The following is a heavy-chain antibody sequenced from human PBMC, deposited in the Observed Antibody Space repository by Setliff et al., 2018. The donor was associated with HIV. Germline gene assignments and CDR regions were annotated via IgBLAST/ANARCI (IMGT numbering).Heavy chain of an antibody. V-gene: IGHV3-23*01. CDR3: VGPHCSSRGRCYAFDR. CDR2: ISSSGGTT. Sequence: PGESLKISCAASGFTFSTYAMTWVRQALGKGLEWVSSISSSGGTTYFADTVKGRFTISRDNSKNTLYLQMDSLRVEDTAVYYCVGPHCSSRGRCYAFDRWGQGTRVTVSS. CDR1: GFTFSTYA. J-gene: IGHJ4*02. D-gene: IGHD2-15*01.